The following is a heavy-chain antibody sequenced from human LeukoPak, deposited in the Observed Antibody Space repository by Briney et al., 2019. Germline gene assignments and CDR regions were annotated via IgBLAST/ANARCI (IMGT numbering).Heavy chain of an antibody. CDR3: ARDSRDSSGWSEPFEY. Sequence: GGSLKLSCAASGFTFSNYVMQWVRQAPGKGLEYVSAISPDGGTTYYANSVKGRFTISRDNSNNTLYLQMGSLRAEDMAVYYCARDSRDSSGWSEPFEYWGQGTLVTVSS. D-gene: IGHD6-19*01. CDR2: ISPDGGTT. V-gene: IGHV3-64*01. CDR1: GFTFSNYV. J-gene: IGHJ4*02.